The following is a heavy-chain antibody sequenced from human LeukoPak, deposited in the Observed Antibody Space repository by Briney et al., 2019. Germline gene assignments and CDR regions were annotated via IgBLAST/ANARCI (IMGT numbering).Heavy chain of an antibody. CDR1: GYTFTSYD. Sequence: ASVKVSCKASGYTFTSYDINWVRQATGLGLEWMGWMNPNSGNTGYAQKFQGRVTMTRNTSISTAYMELSSLRSEDTAVYYCARVATPYSGSYPNDYWGQGTLVTVSS. D-gene: IGHD1-26*01. V-gene: IGHV1-8*01. J-gene: IGHJ4*02. CDR3: ARVATPYSGSYPNDY. CDR2: MNPNSGNT.